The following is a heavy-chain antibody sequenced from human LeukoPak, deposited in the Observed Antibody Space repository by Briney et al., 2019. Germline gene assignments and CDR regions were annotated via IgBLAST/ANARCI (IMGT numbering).Heavy chain of an antibody. Sequence: GGSLRLSCAASGFTFNRYWMSWVRQAPGKELQWVANIKQDGSAKYYVDSVKGRFTISRDNAKNSLYLQMNSLRAEDTAVYYCAELGITMIGGVWGKGTTVTISS. CDR1: GFTFNRYW. CDR2: IKQDGSAK. D-gene: IGHD3-10*02. V-gene: IGHV3-7*01. CDR3: AELGITMIGGV. J-gene: IGHJ6*04.